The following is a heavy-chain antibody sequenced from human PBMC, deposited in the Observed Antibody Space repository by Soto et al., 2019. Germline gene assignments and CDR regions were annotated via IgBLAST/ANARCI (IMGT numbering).Heavy chain of an antibody. CDR1: GGSFTSNNW. V-gene: IGHV4-4*02. J-gene: IGHJ4*02. D-gene: IGHD1-7*01. Sequence: PSETLSLTCAVSGGSFTSNNWWTWVRQPPGQGLELIGEIYRTGSTNYNPSLKSRATISLDKSENQFSLKVTSLTAADTAVYYCASRDPGTSVDYWAQGHLVTVSS. CDR2: IYRTGST. CDR3: ASRDPGTSVDY.